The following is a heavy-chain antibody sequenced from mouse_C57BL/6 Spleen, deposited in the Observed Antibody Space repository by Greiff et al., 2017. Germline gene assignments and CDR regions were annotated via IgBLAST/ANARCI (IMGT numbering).Heavy chain of an antibody. CDR2: ISSGGDYI. CDR1: GFTFSSYA. J-gene: IGHJ2*01. CDR3: TRGSGFFDY. V-gene: IGHV5-9-1*02. D-gene: IGHD3-1*01. Sequence: EVKLMESGEGLVKPGGSLKLSCAASGFTFSSYAMSWVRQTPEKRLEWVAYISSGGDYIYYADTVKGRFTISRDNARNTLYLQMSSLKSEDTAMYYCTRGSGFFDYWGQGTTLTVSS.